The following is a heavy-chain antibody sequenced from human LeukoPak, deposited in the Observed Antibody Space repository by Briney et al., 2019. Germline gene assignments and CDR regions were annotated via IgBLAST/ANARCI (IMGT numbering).Heavy chain of an antibody. CDR1: GGTFSSYA. D-gene: IGHD5-18*01. Sequence: SVKVSCKASGGTFSSYAISWVRQAPGQGPEWMGRIIPIFGIANYAQKFQGRVTITADKSTSTAYMELSSLRSEDTAVYYCARGLMDTAMVTGFGYWGQGTLVTVSS. J-gene: IGHJ4*02. CDR3: ARGLMDTAMVTGFGY. V-gene: IGHV1-69*04. CDR2: IIPIFGIA.